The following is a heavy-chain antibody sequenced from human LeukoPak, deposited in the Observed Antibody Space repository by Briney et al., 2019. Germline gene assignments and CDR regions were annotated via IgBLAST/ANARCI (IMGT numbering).Heavy chain of an antibody. J-gene: IGHJ4*02. CDR3: ARDCSYGAFDY. Sequence: PGGSLRLSCAASGFTFDDYGMSWVRQAPGKGPEWVSGINWNGAGTGYADSVKGRLTISRDNAKNSLYLQMNSLRAGDTALYYCARDCSYGAFDYWGQGALVTVSS. CDR2: INWNGAGT. V-gene: IGHV3-20*04. CDR1: GFTFDDYG. D-gene: IGHD5-18*01.